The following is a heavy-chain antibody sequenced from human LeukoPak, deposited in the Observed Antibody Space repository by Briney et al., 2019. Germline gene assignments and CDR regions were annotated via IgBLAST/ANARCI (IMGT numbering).Heavy chain of an antibody. J-gene: IGHJ4*02. CDR2: IDWDDDK. CDR3: ARNSFYYATGGCPPTFYFDY. D-gene: IGHD3-22*01. Sequence: SGPTLVNPTQTLTLTCTFSGFSLNTDGIYVSWIRQPPGKALEWLARIDWDDDKYYSTSLETRLTISKDTSKNQVVLTMTDMDPVDTATYYCARNSFYYATGGCPPTFYFDYWGQGTLVTVSS. CDR1: GFSLNTDGIY. V-gene: IGHV2-70*11.